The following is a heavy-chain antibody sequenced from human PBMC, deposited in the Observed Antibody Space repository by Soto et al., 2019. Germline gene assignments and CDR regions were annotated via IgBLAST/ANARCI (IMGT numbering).Heavy chain of an antibody. V-gene: IGHV1-69*04. Sequence: VKVSCKASGGTLSTYTINWVRQAPGQGLEWMGRIIPILDIADYAQKFQGRVTITADTSISTAYMELSRLRSDDTAVYYCARDEARSSSWYAPDYWGQGTLVTVSS. J-gene: IGHJ4*02. CDR1: GGTLSTYT. D-gene: IGHD6-13*01. CDR3: ARDEARSSSWYAPDY. CDR2: IIPILDIA.